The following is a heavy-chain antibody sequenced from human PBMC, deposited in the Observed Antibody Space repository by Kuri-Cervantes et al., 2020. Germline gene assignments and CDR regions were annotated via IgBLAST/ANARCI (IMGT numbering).Heavy chain of an antibody. CDR3: VTVITTWNYFDY. J-gene: IGHJ4*02. Sequence: GSLRLSCAVSGGSISSSNWWSWVRQPPGKGLEWIGEIYHSGSTNYNPSLKSRVTISVDTSKNQFSLKLSSVTAADTAVYYCVTVITTWNYFDYWGQGTLVTVSS. V-gene: IGHV4-4*02. D-gene: IGHD3-22*01. CDR2: IYHSGST. CDR1: GGSISSSNW.